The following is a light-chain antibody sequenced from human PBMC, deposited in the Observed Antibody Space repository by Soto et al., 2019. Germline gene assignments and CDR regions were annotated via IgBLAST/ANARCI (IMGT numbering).Light chain of an antibody. Sequence: SSELTQPPSVSVAPGKTARITCGGNNIGSKSVHWYQQKPGQAPVLVIYYDSDRPSGIPERFSGSNSGNTAILTISRVEAGDEADYYCQVWDSSSDRDVVFGGGTQLTVL. CDR1: NIGSKS. CDR3: QVWDSSSDRDVV. V-gene: IGLV3-21*04. CDR2: YDS. J-gene: IGLJ2*01.